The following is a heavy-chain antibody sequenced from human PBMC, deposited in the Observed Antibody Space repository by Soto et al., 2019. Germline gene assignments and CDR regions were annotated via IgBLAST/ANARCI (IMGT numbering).Heavy chain of an antibody. V-gene: IGHV3-33*01. J-gene: IGHJ6*02. Sequence: QVQLVESGGGVVQPGRSLRLSCAASGFTFSSYGMHWVRQAPGKGLEWVAVIWYDGSNKYYADSVKGRFTISRDNSKNTLNLQMNSLRAEDTAVYYCARGGKSTGGYGMDVWGQGTTVTVSS. D-gene: IGHD7-27*01. CDR2: IWYDGSNK. CDR3: ARGGKSTGGYGMDV. CDR1: GFTFSSYG.